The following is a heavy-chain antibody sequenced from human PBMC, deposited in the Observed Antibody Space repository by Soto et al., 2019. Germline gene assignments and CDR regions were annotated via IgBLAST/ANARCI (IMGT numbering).Heavy chain of an antibody. D-gene: IGHD3-22*01. J-gene: IGHJ4*02. Sequence: SETLSLTCTVSGGSISSYYWSWIRQPPGKGLEWIGYIYYSGSTNYNPSLKSRVTISVDTSKNQFSLKLSSVTAADTAVYYCARSQYYYDSSGYYQPYFDYWGQGTLVTVSS. V-gene: IGHV4-59*08. CDR1: GGSISSYY. CDR3: ARSQYYYDSSGYYQPYFDY. CDR2: IYYSGST.